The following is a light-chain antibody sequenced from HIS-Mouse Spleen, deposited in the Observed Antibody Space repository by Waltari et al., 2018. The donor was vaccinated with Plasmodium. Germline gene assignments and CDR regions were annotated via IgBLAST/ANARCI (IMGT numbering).Light chain of an antibody. J-gene: IGLJ3*02. CDR1: ALPKKY. CDR2: EDS. CDR3: YSTDSSGNHRV. Sequence: SYELTQPPSVSVSPGQTARITCSGDALPKKYAYWYPQKSGQAPVLVIYEDSKRPSGIPERFSGSSSGTMATLTISVAQVEDEADYYCYSTDSSGNHRVFGGGTKLTVL. V-gene: IGLV3-10*01.